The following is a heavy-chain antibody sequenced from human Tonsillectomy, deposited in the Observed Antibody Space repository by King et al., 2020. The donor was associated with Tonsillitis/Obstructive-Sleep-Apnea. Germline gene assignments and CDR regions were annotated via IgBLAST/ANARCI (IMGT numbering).Heavy chain of an antibody. Sequence: ITLKESGPTLVKPTQTLTLTCTFSGFSLHTRGVGVGWIRQPPEKALEWLALIYWDDDTRYSPSLKSRVTITMDPSKNQVVLTLTNIDPVDTTTSYCAHACGFWSGDPPFIDSWGLGTLVTVSS. CDR1: GFSLHTRGVG. D-gene: IGHD3-3*01. V-gene: IGHV2-5*02. CDR3: AHACGFWSGDPPFIDS. J-gene: IGHJ4*02. CDR2: IYWDDDT.